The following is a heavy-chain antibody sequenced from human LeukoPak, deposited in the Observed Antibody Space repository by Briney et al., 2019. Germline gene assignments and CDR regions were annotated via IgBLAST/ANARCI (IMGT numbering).Heavy chain of an antibody. CDR1: GFTFSSYW. J-gene: IGHJ4*02. CDR2: IASDGSSA. V-gene: IGHV3-74*01. CDR3: ARGRPHGNDY. D-gene: IGHD4-23*01. Sequence: GGSLRLSCAASGFTFSSYWMNWVRQAPGKGLVWVSRIASDGSSATYADSVKGRFSISRDNAKNTLYLQMNSLRVEDTAVYYCARGRPHGNDYWGQGTLVTVSS.